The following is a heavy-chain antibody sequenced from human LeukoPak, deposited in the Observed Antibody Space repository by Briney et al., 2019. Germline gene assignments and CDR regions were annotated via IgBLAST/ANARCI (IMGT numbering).Heavy chain of an antibody. CDR3: TRGRYFDWLDY. Sequence: GGSLRLSCAASGFTFSSYGMSWVRQAPGKGLEWVGFIRSKAYGGTTEYAASVKGRFTISRDDSKSIAYLQMNSLKTEDTAVYYCTRGRYFDWLDYWGQGTLVTVSS. CDR1: GFTFSSYG. J-gene: IGHJ4*02. V-gene: IGHV3-49*04. D-gene: IGHD3-9*01. CDR2: IRSKAYGGTT.